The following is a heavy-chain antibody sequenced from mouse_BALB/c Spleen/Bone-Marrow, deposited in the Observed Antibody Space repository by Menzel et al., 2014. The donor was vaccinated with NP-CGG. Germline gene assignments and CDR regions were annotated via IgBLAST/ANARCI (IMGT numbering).Heavy chain of an antibody. D-gene: IGHD1-1*01. CDR1: GFDFSRFW. J-gene: IGHJ1*01. CDR2: INPDSSTI. Sequence: EVQGVESGGGLVQPGGSLKLSCAASGFDFSRFWMSWVRQAPGKGLEWIREINPDSSTINYTPSLKDKFIISRDNAKNTLYLQMSKVRSEDTALYYCARLNYYGNLFVWGAGTTVTVSS. CDR3: ARLNYYGNLFV. V-gene: IGHV4-1*02.